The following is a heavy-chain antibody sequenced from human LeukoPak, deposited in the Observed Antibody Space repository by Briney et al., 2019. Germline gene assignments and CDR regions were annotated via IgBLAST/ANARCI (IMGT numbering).Heavy chain of an antibody. Sequence: ASVKVSCKASGGTFSSYAVSWVRQAPGQGLEWMGGIIPIFGTANYAQKFQGRVTITTDESTSTAYMELSSLRSEDTAVYYCARDSYDYVWGSYRQTKLFDYWGQGTLVTVSS. CDR2: IIPIFGTA. D-gene: IGHD3-16*02. CDR1: GGTFSSYA. V-gene: IGHV1-69*05. J-gene: IGHJ4*02. CDR3: ARDSYDYVWGSYRQTKLFDY.